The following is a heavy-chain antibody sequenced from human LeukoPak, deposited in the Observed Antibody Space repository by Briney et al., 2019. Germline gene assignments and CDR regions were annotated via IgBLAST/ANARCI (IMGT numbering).Heavy chain of an antibody. CDR2: INPRSTVI. D-gene: IGHD2-8*02. CDR3: VRDLVLVETPGDDFDF. J-gene: IGHJ4*02. Sequence: PGGSLRLSCAASGFPFSSYWMPWVRQVPGKGLVWVAPINPRSTVITYADSVRGRFTISRDNAENTVSLQMNSLRGEDTAVYYCVRDLVLVETPGDDFDFWGQGTLVTVSS. CDR1: GFPFSSYW. V-gene: IGHV3-74*03.